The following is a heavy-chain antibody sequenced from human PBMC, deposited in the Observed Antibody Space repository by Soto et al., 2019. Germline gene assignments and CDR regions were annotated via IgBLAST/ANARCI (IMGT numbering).Heavy chain of an antibody. D-gene: IGHD6-13*01. CDR2: IYYSGST. CDR1: GGSISSYY. V-gene: IGHV4-59*08. Sequence: TSETLSLTCTVSGGSISSYYWSWIRQPPGKGLEWIGYIYYSGSTNYNPSLKSRVTISVDTSKNQFSLKLSSVTAADTAVYYCARHGTGLSSSWFDFDYWGQGTLVTVSS. J-gene: IGHJ4*02. CDR3: ARHGTGLSSSWFDFDY.